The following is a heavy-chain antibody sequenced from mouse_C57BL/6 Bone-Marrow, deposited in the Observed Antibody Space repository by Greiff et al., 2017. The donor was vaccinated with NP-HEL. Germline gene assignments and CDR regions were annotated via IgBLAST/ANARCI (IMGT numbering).Heavy chain of an antibody. CDR2: IDPENGDT. V-gene: IGHV14-4*01. CDR3: TTRKKIYYGYDDAMDY. J-gene: IGHJ4*01. Sequence: EVQLQESGAELVRPGASVKLSCTASGFNIKDDYMHWVKQRPEQGLEWIGWIDPENGDTEYASKFQGKATITADTSSNTAYLQLSSLTSEDTAVYYCTTRKKIYYGYDDAMDYWGQGTSVTVSS. CDR1: GFNIKDDY. D-gene: IGHD2-2*01.